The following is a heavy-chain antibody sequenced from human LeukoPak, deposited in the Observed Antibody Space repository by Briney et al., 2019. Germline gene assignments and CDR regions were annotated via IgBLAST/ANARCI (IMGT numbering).Heavy chain of an antibody. J-gene: IGHJ4*02. V-gene: IGHV4-61*02. Sequence: SETLSLTCTVSGGSVSSGSYYWSWIRQPAGKGLEWIGLIYTSGSTNYNPPLKSRVTISVDTSKNQFSLKLSSVTAADTAVYYCASEFAYWGQGTLVTVSS. CDR3: ASEFAY. CDR2: IYTSGST. CDR1: GGSVSSGSYY.